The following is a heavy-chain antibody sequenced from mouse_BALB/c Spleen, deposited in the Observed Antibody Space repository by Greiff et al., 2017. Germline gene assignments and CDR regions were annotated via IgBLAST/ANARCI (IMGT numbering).Heavy chain of an antibody. J-gene: IGHJ3*01. CDR1: GYSITSDYA. Sequence: EVKLMESGPGLVKPSQSLSLTCTVTGYSITSDYAWNWIRQFPGNKLEWMGYISYSGSTSYNPSLKSRISITRDTSKNQFFLQLNSVTTEDTATYYCARGRYGFAYWGQGTLVTVSA. CDR3: ARGRYGFAY. D-gene: IGHD2-14*01. CDR2: ISYSGST. V-gene: IGHV3-2*02.